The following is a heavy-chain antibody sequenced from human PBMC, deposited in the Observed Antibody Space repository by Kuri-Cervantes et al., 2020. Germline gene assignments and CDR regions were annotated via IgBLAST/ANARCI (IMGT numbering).Heavy chain of an antibody. CDR1: GYTFTSYG. D-gene: IGHD2/OR15-2a*01. CDR3: ARDFSSLSDAFDI. J-gene: IGHJ3*02. V-gene: IGHV1-18*01. CDR2: ISAYNGNT. Sequence: ASVKVSCKASGYTFTSYGISWVRQAPGQGLEWMGWISAYNGNTNYAQKLQGRVTMTTDTSTSTAYMELSSLRSEDTAVYYCARDFSSLSDAFDIWGQGTMVTVSS.